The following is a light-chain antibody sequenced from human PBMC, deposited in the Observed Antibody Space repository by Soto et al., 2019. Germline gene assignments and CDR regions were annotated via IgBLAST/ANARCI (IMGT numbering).Light chain of an antibody. CDR2: EVT. V-gene: IGLV2-23*02. CDR1: SDIGNYNL. CDR3: ASYAGSRTYV. Sequence: QSALTKHASVSGSPGQSVTISCSGSDIGNYNLVSWYQHLPGRAPKLLIFEVTMRPSGISDRFSGSKSASTASLTISGLQAEDEGDYYCASYAGSRTYVFGSGTKVTVL. J-gene: IGLJ1*01.